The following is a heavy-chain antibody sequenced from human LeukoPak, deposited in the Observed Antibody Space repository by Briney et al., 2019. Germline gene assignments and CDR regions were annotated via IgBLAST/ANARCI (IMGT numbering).Heavy chain of an antibody. D-gene: IGHD4-17*01. CDR1: GYTFSGYY. CDR3: ARKGADYGDYDY. CDR2: INPNTGDP. Sequence: ASVKVSCKASGYTFSGYYMHWVRQAPGQGLEWMGWINPNTGDPYYAQKFQGRVTITTDTSISTDYMELSTLRSDDTAVYYCARKGADYGDYDYWGQGTLVTVSS. J-gene: IGHJ4*02. V-gene: IGHV1-2*02.